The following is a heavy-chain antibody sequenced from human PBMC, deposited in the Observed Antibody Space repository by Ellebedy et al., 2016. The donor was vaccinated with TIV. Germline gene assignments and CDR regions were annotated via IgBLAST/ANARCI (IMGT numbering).Heavy chain of an antibody. Sequence: GESLKISCAASGFTFTNYAMNWVRQAPGKGLEGVSAVSNSGDSTYYADSVKGRFTISRDNSKNTLYLQMSGLRAEDTAVYYCSFKGVATRVYWGQGTLVTVSS. CDR3: SFKGVATRVY. CDR2: VSNSGDST. CDR1: GFTFTNYA. J-gene: IGHJ4*02. V-gene: IGHV3-23*01. D-gene: IGHD4-23*01.